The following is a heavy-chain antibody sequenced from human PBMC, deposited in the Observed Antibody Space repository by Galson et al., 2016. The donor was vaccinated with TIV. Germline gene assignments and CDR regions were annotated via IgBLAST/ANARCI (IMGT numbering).Heavy chain of an antibody. CDR2: IIPLLGRP. J-gene: IGHJ4*02. CDR1: GDTFSSFS. Sequence: SVKVSCKASGDTFSSFSIIWVRQAPGQGLEWMGRIIPLLGRPDHAQKFQGRVTITADISTDTAYLELSSLRSEDTAIYYCARWVQINSGVLTYFFDYWGQGTVVTVSS. D-gene: IGHD3-9*01. V-gene: IGHV1-69*02. CDR3: ARWVQINSGVLTYFFDY.